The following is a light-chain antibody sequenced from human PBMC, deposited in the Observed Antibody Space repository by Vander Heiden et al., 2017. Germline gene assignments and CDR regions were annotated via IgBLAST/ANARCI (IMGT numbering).Light chain of an antibody. CDR2: DVS. Sequence: QSALTQPRSVSGPPGQSVTISCTGTSSDVGAYNYVSWYQQHPGKAPKLMIYDVSKRPSGVPDRFSGSKSGTTASLTISGLQAEDEADYYCCSFAGSYTWVFGGGTKLTVL. J-gene: IGLJ3*02. CDR3: CSFAGSYTWV. CDR1: SSDVGAYNY. V-gene: IGLV2-11*01.